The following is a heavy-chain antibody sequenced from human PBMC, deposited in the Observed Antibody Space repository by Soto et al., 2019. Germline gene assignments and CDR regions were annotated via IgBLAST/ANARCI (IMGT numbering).Heavy chain of an antibody. Sequence: GESLKISCKGSGYNFATYWIGWVRQTPGKGLEWIGIIYPPNSDTKYSPSFEGQVTISAEKSINTAYLQWSSLTASDTAVYYCARHRLYSSSWTTFGYWGQGSLVTVS. CDR2: IYPPNSDT. CDR3: ARHRLYSSSWTTFGY. D-gene: IGHD2-2*01. V-gene: IGHV5-51*01. CDR1: GYNFATYW. J-gene: IGHJ4*02.